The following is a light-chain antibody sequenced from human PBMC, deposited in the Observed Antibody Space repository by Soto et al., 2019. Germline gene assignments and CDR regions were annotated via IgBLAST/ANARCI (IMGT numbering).Light chain of an antibody. Sequence: EIVLTQSPGTLSLSPGKRATLSCRASQTINKNSLAWYQQKPGQAPRLLIYGASIGATGTPDRFTGGGSGTDFTLTVSRLEPEDFAVYYCQQYGASPITFGHGTRLEIK. CDR2: GAS. CDR3: QQYGASPIT. V-gene: IGKV3-20*01. J-gene: IGKJ5*01. CDR1: QTINKNS.